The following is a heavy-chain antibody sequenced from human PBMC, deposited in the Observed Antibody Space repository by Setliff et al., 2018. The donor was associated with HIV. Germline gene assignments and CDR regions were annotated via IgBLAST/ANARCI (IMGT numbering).Heavy chain of an antibody. J-gene: IGHJ4*02. CDR1: GGSISSGSYY. CDR3: ARDDSGWYMY. CDR2: IYTSGST. D-gene: IGHD6-13*01. Sequence: KPSETLSLTCTVSGGSISSGSYYWSWIRQPAGKGLEWIGHIYTSGSTNYNPSLKSRLTISVDTPKNQFSLKVNSVSAADTAIYFCARDDSGWYMYWGQGTLVTVSS. V-gene: IGHV4-61*09.